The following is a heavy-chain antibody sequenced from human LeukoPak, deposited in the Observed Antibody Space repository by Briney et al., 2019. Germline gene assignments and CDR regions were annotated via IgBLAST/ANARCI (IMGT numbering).Heavy chain of an antibody. CDR1: GFSISSYA. D-gene: IGHD5-18*01. CDR3: ARDFSYGSGFDY. Sequence: PGGSLRLSCAASGFSISSYALHWVRQAPGKGLQYVSGISNGGGIDYANSVKGRFTISRDNSKNTLYLQMGSLRPEDMAVYYCARDFSYGSGFDYWGQGILVTVSS. CDR2: ISNGGGI. V-gene: IGHV3-64*01. J-gene: IGHJ4*02.